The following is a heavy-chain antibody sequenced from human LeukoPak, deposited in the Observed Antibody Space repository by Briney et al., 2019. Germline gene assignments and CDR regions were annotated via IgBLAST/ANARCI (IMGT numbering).Heavy chain of an antibody. V-gene: IGHV3-33*01. D-gene: IGHD6-19*01. CDR2: IWYDGSNK. CDR3: AITSSGWCYFDY. CDR1: GFTFSSYG. Sequence: GGSLRLSCAASGFTFSSYGMHWVRQAPGKGLEWVAVIWYDGSNKYYADSVKGRFTISRDNSKNTLYLQMNSLRAEDTAVYYCAITSSGWCYFDYWGQGTLVTVSS. J-gene: IGHJ4*02.